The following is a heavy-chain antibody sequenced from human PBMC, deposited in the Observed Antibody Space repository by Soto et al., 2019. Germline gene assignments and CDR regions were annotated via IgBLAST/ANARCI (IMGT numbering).Heavy chain of an antibody. Sequence: GGSLRLSCAASGFTFSSYAMSWVRQAPGKGLEWVSAISGSGGSTYYADSVKGRFTISRDNSKNTLYLQMNSLRAEDTAVYYWAKDHLYSDYYYGMDVWGQGTTVTVSS. CDR2: ISGSGGST. D-gene: IGHD4-4*01. CDR3: AKDHLYSDYYYGMDV. V-gene: IGHV3-23*01. CDR1: GFTFSSYA. J-gene: IGHJ6*02.